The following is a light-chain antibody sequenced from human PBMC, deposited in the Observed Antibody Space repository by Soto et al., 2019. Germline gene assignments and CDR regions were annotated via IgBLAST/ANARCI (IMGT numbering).Light chain of an antibody. V-gene: IGKV3-20*01. CDR1: QSVSSSY. Sequence: EIVLTQSPGTLSLSPGERATLSCRASQSVSSSYLAWYQQKPGQAPRLLIYGASSSANGIPDRFSDSGSGKDFTLSISRLKLEDFAVYYCHQYGGSPRTFGQGTKQEI. CDR3: HQYGGSPRT. CDR2: GAS. J-gene: IGKJ2*01.